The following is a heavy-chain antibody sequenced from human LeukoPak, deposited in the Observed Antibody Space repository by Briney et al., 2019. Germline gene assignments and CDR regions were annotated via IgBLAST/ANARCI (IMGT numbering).Heavy chain of an antibody. CDR1: GFTFSKAW. Sequence: PGGSLRLSCAASGFTFSKAWMTLVRQAPGKGLEWVGRIKRKTDGGTTDYAAHVKGRFTISRDDSRKTLYLQMNSLKSADTAVYYCTTRRYWGQGTLVTVSS. J-gene: IGHJ4*02. CDR2: IKRKTDGGTT. V-gene: IGHV3-15*01. CDR3: TTRRY.